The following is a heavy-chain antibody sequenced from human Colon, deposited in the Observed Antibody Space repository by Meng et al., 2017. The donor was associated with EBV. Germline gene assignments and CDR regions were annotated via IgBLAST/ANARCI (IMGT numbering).Heavy chain of an antibody. D-gene: IGHD3-10*01. CDR2: IKRASDGGTT. CDR1: GFTFTNSH. CDR3: TDVGGDMI. J-gene: IGHJ4*02. Sequence: EVKLVGSGGGLVKPGESLRLSCAASGFTFTNSHMTWVRQAPGKGLEWVGRIKRASDGGTTDYAAPVKGRFTISRDDSKSTVYLQMNSLKSEDTGVYYCTDVGGDMIWGQGTLVTVSS. V-gene: IGHV3-15*01.